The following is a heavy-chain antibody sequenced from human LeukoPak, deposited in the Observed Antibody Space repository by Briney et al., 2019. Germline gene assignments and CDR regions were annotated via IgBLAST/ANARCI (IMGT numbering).Heavy chain of an antibody. CDR1: GGTFSSYA. CDR3: ARGKGLTFFDI. CDR2: IIPIFGTA. J-gene: IGHJ3*02. V-gene: IGHV1-69*06. Sequence: SVKVSCKACGGTFSSYAISWVGQAPGQGLEWMGGIIPIFGTANYAQKFQGRVTITADKSTSTAYMELSSLRSDDTAVYYCARGKGLTFFDIWGQGTMVTVSS.